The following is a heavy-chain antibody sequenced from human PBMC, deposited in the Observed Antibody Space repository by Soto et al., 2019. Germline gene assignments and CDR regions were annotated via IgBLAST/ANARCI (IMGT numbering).Heavy chain of an antibody. Sequence: QVRLQEWGPGLVKPSQTLSLKCSVSGGSITTGGRYWSWIRQLPGKGLEGIGDIYYSGNTYYNAPLKSRVTISVEAAKSHFSLKLSSVPAADTAGYYCGQALVFTGGDGLDIWGQGRLVTVSS. J-gene: IGHJ3*02. CDR3: GQALVFTGGDGLDI. D-gene: IGHD1-1*01. V-gene: IGHV4-31*02. CDR1: GGSITTGGRY. CDR2: IYYSGNT.